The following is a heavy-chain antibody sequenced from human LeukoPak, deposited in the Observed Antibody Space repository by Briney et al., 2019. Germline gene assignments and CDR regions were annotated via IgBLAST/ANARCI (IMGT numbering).Heavy chain of an antibody. J-gene: IGHJ4*02. D-gene: IGHD6-19*01. CDR2: INPNSGGT. CDR3: ARDRGGGQWLVQGNFDY. V-gene: IGHV1-2*02. Sequence: GASVKVSCKASGYTFTGYYMHWVRQAPGQGLEWMGWINPNSGGTNYAQKFQGRVTMTRDTSIGTAYMELSRLRSDDTAVYYCARDRGGGQWLVQGNFDYWGQGTLVTVSS. CDR1: GYTFTGYY.